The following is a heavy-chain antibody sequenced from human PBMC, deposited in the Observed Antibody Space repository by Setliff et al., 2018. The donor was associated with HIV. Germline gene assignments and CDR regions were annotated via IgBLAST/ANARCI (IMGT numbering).Heavy chain of an antibody. J-gene: IGHJ4*02. Sequence: PSETLSLTCTVSGGSIISAAYYWDWIRQPPGKGLEWIGTIYYSGSSYYHPSLKSRVSMSVDTSKNQFSLKLSSVTAADTAVYYCARKNRGAPVPFDSWGQGTLVTVSS. D-gene: IGHD3-10*01. CDR2: IYYSGSS. V-gene: IGHV4-39*01. CDR1: GGSIISAAYY. CDR3: ARKNRGAPVPFDS.